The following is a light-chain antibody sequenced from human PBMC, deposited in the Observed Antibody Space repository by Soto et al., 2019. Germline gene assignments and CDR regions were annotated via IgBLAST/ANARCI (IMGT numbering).Light chain of an antibody. CDR2: TAS. J-gene: IGKJ1*01. V-gene: IGKV1-5*03. CDR3: QQVKSHST. CDR1: QNIDTW. Sequence: IQMSHPPSPRSASVGDRVTITCRASQNIDTWLDWYKQKPAKAPQILIQTASSLESGVPSRFRGSGSGTEFTITIRSLQPDDLATYYCQQVKSHSTLGQGTKVDIK.